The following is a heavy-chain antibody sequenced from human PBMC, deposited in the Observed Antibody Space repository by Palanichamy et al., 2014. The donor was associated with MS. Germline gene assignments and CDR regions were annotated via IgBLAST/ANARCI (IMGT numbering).Heavy chain of an antibody. CDR2: IYYSGSA. D-gene: IGHD2-15*01. CDR1: GGSISSGGYY. Sequence: QVQLQESGPGLVRPSQTLSLTCTVSGGSISSGGYYWSWIRQHPEEGLEWIGYIYYSGSAYYNPSLKSRVTISVDTSKNQFSLKLSSVTAADTAVYYCARLGYCSGGSCYSDNYFDYWDQGTLVTVSP. V-gene: IGHV4-31*03. CDR3: ARLGYCSGGSCYSDNYFDY. J-gene: IGHJ4*02.